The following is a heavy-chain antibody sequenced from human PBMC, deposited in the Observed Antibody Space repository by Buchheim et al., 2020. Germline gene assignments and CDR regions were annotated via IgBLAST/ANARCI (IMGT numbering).Heavy chain of an antibody. CDR3: ETYSANLGPT. CDR1: GFTFGTYN. D-gene: IGHD5-12*01. J-gene: IGHJ5*02. Sequence: ELQLSESGGGLLQPGGSLRLSCAASGFTFGTYNMNWFRQAPGKGLEWISYIKTSTNTIYSADPVKGRFTISRANAKTSLYLQMNSLRDEDTAFYYCETYSANLGPTWGQGTL. CDR2: IKTSTNTI. V-gene: IGHV3-48*02.